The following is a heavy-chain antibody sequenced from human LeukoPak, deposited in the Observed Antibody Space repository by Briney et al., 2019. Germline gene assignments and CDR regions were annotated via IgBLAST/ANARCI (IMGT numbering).Heavy chain of an antibody. Sequence: GGSLRLSYAASGFTFSDYYMSWIRQSPEKGLDLLSYISNSGRMIYNADSVKGRFSISRDNAKNSVYLQMSSLSAEDTAIYYCARGRPGEGMDVWGQGTTVTVSS. CDR3: ARGRPGEGMDV. CDR2: ISNSGRMI. J-gene: IGHJ6*02. CDR1: GFTFSDYY. D-gene: IGHD4-17*01. V-gene: IGHV3-11*01.